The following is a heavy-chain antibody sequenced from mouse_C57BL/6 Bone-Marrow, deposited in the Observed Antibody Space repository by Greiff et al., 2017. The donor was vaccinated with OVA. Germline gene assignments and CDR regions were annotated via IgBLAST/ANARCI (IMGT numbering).Heavy chain of an antibody. CDR2: LTPNNGAP. CDR1: GYTFTDYY. V-gene: IGHV1-26*01. J-gene: IGHJ2*01. CDR3: ARGYPGAGDY. D-gene: IGHD1-2*01. Sequence: EVQLQQSGPELVKPGASVKISCKASGYTFTDYYMNWVKQSHGKSLEWIGVLTPNNGAPSYNQKFKGKATLTVDKSSSTAYMELRRRTSEDSAVYYGARGYPGAGDYWGQGTTLTGSA.